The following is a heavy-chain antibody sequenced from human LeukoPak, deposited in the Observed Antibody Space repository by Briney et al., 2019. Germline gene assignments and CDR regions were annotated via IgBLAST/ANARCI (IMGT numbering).Heavy chain of an antibody. V-gene: IGHV1-69*13. D-gene: IGHD6-19*01. CDR2: IIPIFGTA. Sequence: GASVKVSCKASGGTFSSYAISWVRQAPGQGLEWMGGIIPIFGTANYAQKFQGRVTITADESTSTAYMELSSLRSEDTAMYYCVRASIAVAHGFDYWGQGTLVTVSS. CDR1: GGTFSSYA. J-gene: IGHJ4*02. CDR3: VRASIAVAHGFDY.